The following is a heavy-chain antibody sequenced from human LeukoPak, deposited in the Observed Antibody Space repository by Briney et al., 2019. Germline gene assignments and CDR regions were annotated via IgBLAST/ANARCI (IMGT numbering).Heavy chain of an antibody. J-gene: IGHJ4*02. CDR2: VYYTGST. D-gene: IGHD6-6*01. Sequence: SETLHLTCSVSGGSVSNYYWSWIRQPPGKGLEWIGYVYYTGSTNYNPSLKSRVTMFEDKSKNQFSLRLYSVTVADTAVYYCARHFAYSSSSYFDYWGQGSLVTV. CDR1: GGSVSNYY. CDR3: ARHFAYSSSSYFDY. V-gene: IGHV4-59*08.